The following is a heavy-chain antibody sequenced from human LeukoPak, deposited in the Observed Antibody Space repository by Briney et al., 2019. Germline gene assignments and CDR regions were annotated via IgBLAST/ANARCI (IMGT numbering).Heavy chain of an antibody. V-gene: IGHV3-21*01. CDR1: GFTFSSYS. D-gene: IGHD3-22*01. CDR3: ARDGGPIEYYYDSSGCFDY. J-gene: IGHJ4*02. CDR2: ISSSSSYI. Sequence: PGGSLRLSCAASGFTFSSYSMNWVRQAPGKGLELVSSISSSSSYIYYADSVKGRFTISRDNAKNSLYLQMNSLRAEDTAVYYCARDGGPIEYYYDSSGCFDYWGQGTLVTVSS.